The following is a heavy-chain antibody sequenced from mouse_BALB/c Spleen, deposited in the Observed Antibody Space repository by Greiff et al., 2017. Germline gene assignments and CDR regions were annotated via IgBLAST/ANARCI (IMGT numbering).Heavy chain of an antibody. J-gene: IGHJ2*01. CDR1: GYTFTSYW. CDR2: IYPSDSYT. Sequence: QVQLQQPGAELVRPGASVKLSCKASGYTFTSYWINWVKQRPGQGLEWIGNIYPSDSYTNYNQKFKDKATLTVDKSSSTAYMQLSSPTSEDSAVYYCTRIYYGNYFDYWGQGTTLTVSS. D-gene: IGHD2-1*01. CDR3: TRIYYGNYFDY. V-gene: IGHV1-69*02.